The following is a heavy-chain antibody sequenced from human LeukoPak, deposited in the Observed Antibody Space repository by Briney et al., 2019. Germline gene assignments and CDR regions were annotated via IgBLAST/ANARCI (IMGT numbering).Heavy chain of an antibody. CDR3: AREWELRWGY. Sequence: ASVKVSCKASGYTFTGYYMHWVRQAPGQGLEWMGWIHPNSGGTNYAQKFQGRGAMTRDTSISTAYMELSRLRSDDTAVYYCAREWELRWGYWGQGTLVTVSS. CDR2: IHPNSGGT. CDR1: GYTFTGYY. D-gene: IGHD1-26*01. V-gene: IGHV1-2*02. J-gene: IGHJ4*02.